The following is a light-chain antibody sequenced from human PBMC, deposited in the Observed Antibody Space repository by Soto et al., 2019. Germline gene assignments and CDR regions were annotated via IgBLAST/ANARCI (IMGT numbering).Light chain of an antibody. CDR1: QSISSH. V-gene: IGKV1-33*01. J-gene: IGKJ1*01. CDR3: QHHHNLPH. Sequence: DIQMTQSPSSLSASVGDRVTVTCRASQSISSHLNWYQQKPGVAPKVLIYGASTLQGGVPSRFSGSGSGTDFTFDISSLQPEDVATYYCQHHHNLPHFGQGTKVDIK. CDR2: GAS.